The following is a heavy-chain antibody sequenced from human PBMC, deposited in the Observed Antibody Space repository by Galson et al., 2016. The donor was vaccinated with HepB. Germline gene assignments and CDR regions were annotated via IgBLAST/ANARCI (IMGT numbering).Heavy chain of an antibody. CDR2: MSYDGSNK. D-gene: IGHD2-15*01. V-gene: IGHV3-30-3*01. Sequence: SLRLSCAASGFIFSSYAMHWVRQAPGKGLEWVAVMSYDGSNKYYADSVKGRFTIARDNSRNMLYLQMNSLRTEDTAVYYCARNRGGIVVSCYYGMDVWGQGTTVTVSS. CDR1: GFIFSSYA. CDR3: ARNRGGIVVSCYYGMDV. J-gene: IGHJ6*02.